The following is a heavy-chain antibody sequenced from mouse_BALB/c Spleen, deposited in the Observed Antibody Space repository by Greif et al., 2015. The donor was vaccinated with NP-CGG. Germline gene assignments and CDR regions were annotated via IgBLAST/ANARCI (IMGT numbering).Heavy chain of an antibody. CDR1: GYTFTSYW. J-gene: IGHJ4*01. V-gene: IGHV1S81*02. Sequence: VQLQQSGAELVKPGASVKLSCKASGYTFTSYWMHWVKQRPGQGLEWIGEINPSNGRTNYDEKFKSKATLTVDKSSSTAYMQLSSLTSEDSAVYYCARGRYCRYYGTYAMDYWGQGTSVTVSS. CDR2: INPSNGRT. CDR3: ARGRYCRYYGTYAMDY. D-gene: IGHD2-14*01.